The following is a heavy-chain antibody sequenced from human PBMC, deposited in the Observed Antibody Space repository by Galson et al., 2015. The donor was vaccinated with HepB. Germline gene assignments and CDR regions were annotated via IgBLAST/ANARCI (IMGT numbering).Heavy chain of an antibody. CDR2: INIGYGYT. D-gene: IGHD2-2*02. CDR1: GYTFNNDV. Sequence: SVKVSCKASGYTFNNDVIHWVRQAPGQSPEWMGRINIGYGYTKSSEKFQGRVTINRDTSATTAYMELSSLTSEDTALYYCARYNARAFDIWGQGTKVIVSS. CDR3: ARYNARAFDI. J-gene: IGHJ3*02. V-gene: IGHV1-3*04.